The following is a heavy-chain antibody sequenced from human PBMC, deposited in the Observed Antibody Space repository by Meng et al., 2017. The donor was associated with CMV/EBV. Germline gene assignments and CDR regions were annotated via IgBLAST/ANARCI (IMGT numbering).Heavy chain of an antibody. CDR3: ARGGGWSSSSDWGDYYYYGIDV. V-gene: IGHV3-21*01. J-gene: IGHJ6*02. CDR1: GFTFSSYS. D-gene: IGHD6-6*01. Sequence: GESLKISCAASGFTFSSYSMNWVRQAPGKGLEWVSSISSSSSYIYYADSVKGRFTISRDNAKNSLYLQMNSLRAEDTAVYYCARGGGWSSSSDWGDYYYYGIDVWGQGTTVTVSS. CDR2: ISSSSSYI.